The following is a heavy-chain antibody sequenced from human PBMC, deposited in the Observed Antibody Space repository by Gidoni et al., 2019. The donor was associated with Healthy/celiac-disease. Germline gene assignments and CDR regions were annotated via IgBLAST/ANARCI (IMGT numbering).Heavy chain of an antibody. CDR2: ISSSSSYI. CDR3: ASLYYGDYARSDAFDI. V-gene: IGHV3-21*01. CDR1: GFTFSSYS. Sequence: EVQLVESGGGLVKPGGSLRLSCAASGFTFSSYSMNWVRQAQGTGLEWVSSISSSSSYIYYADSVKGRFTISRDNAKNSLYLQMNSLRAEDTAVYYCASLYYGDYARSDAFDIWGQGTMVTVSS. D-gene: IGHD4-17*01. J-gene: IGHJ3*02.